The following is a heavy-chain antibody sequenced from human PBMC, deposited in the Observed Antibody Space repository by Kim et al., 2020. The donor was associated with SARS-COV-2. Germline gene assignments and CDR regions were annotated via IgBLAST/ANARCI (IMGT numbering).Heavy chain of an antibody. Sequence: GGSLRLSCAASGFTFSSYGMHWVRQAPGKGLEWVAVIWYDGSNKYYADSVKGRFTISRDNSKNTLYLQMNSLRAEDTAVYYCARDSWGHDYSNYVPYYYYGMDVWGQGTTVTVSS. CDR1: GFTFSSYG. J-gene: IGHJ6*02. CDR2: IWYDGSNK. D-gene: IGHD4-4*01. V-gene: IGHV3-33*01. CDR3: ARDSWGHDYSNYVPYYYYGMDV.